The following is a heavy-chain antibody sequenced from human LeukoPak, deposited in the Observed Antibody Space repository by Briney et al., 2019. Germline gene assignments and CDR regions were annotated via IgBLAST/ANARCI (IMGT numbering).Heavy chain of an antibody. CDR1: LLTFADFA. CDR3: AKEHIAAAGTRYHYYYYMDV. Sequence: GGSRRPSCAASLLTFADFAMDWGRHGPRNGLEWGSGICWNSGSIGYADSVKGRFTISRDNAKNSLYLQMNSLRAEDTALYYCAKEHIAAAGTRYHYYYYMDVWGKGTTVTVSS. D-gene: IGHD6-13*01. J-gene: IGHJ6*03. V-gene: IGHV3-9*01. CDR2: ICWNSGSI.